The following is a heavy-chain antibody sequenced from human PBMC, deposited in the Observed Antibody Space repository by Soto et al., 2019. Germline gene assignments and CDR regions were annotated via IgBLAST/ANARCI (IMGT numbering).Heavy chain of an antibody. D-gene: IGHD3-10*01. CDR2: MNPNSGNT. V-gene: IGHV1-8*01. J-gene: IGHJ5*02. CDR3: ARERTRGFDP. CDR1: GYTFTSYD. Sequence: QVQLVQSGAEVKKPGASVKVSCKASGYTFTSYDINWVRQATGQGLEWMGWMNPNSGNTADAQKFLCRVTRTRNTSVSTAYMELSRLRSEDTAVYYCARERTRGFDPWWQGTLVTVSS.